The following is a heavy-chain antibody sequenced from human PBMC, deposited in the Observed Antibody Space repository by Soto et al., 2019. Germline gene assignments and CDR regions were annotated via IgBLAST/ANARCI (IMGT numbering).Heavy chain of an antibody. D-gene: IGHD3-16*01. CDR2: IYSGGTT. CDR3: ARWASLGGIDY. J-gene: IGHJ4*02. V-gene: IGHV3-66*01. Sequence: GGSLRLSCAASGFTFSSNYMSWVRQAPGKGLEWVSVIYSGGTTYYPDSVKGRFTVSRDNSKNTVYLQMNSLRAEDTAVYYCARWASLGGIDYWGQGTLVTVSS. CDR1: GFTFSSNY.